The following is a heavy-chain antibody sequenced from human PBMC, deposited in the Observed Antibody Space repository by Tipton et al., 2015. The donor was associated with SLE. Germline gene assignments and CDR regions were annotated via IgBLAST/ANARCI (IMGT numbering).Heavy chain of an antibody. Sequence: TLSLTCTVSGGSISGYYWSWIRQHPGKGLEWIGYIYYTGSAFYNPSLKSRISISVDTSKNQFSLKLSSVTAADTAVYYCARGGVVTLTQFDYWGQGTLVTVSS. D-gene: IGHD3-10*01. CDR2: IYYTGSA. J-gene: IGHJ4*02. CDR3: ARGGVVTLTQFDY. V-gene: IGHV4-31*03. CDR1: GGSISGYY.